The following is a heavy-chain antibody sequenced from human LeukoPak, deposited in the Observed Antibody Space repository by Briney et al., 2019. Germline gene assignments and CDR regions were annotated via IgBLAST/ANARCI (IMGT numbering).Heavy chain of an antibody. J-gene: IGHJ5*02. CDR3: ARTRHDFWSGSWFDP. CDR1: GESFSGYY. Sequence: SETLSLTCAVYGESFSGYYWSWIRQPPGKGLEWIGEINHSGSTNYNPSLKSRVTISVDTSKNQFSLKLSSVTAADTAVYYCARTRHDFWSGSWFDPWGQGTLVTVSS. V-gene: IGHV4-34*01. CDR2: INHSGST. D-gene: IGHD3-3*01.